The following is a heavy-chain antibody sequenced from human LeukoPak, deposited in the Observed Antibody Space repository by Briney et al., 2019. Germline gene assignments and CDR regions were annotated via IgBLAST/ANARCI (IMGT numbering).Heavy chain of an antibody. J-gene: IGHJ4*02. CDR3: TTDLNWEGY. Sequence: GGSLRLFCAASGFTFGSYWMTWVRQAPGQGLECVANIKTDGSEKYYLDSVKGRFTISRDNAKNSLYLQMNRLGAEDTAVYYCTTDLNWEGYWGQGTLVTVSS. V-gene: IGHV3-7*04. CDR2: IKTDGSEK. CDR1: GFTFGSYW. D-gene: IGHD7-27*01.